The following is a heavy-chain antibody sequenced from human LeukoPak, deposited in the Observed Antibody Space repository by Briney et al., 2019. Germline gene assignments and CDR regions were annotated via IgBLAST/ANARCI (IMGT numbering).Heavy chain of an antibody. J-gene: IGHJ4*02. D-gene: IGHD1-1*01. CDR2: ISSDGNNK. V-gene: IGHV3-30-3*01. CDR1: GFTLSSYS. CDR3: ARRSGGTCDY. Sequence: QPGRSLRLSCAASGFTLSSYSMHWVRQAPGKGLEWVAVISSDGNNKHYADSVKGRFTISRDNSKNTLSLQMSSLKVEDTAVYYCARRSGGTCDYWGQGTLVTVSS.